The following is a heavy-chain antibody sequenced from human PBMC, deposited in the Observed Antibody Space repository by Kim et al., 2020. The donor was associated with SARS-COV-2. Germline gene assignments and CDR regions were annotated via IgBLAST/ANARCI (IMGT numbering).Heavy chain of an antibody. V-gene: IGHV4-39*01. Sequence: YYNPSHKSRVTISVDTSKNQVSLKLSSVTAADTAVYYCARHESGIRAFDIWGQGTMVTVSS. J-gene: IGHJ3*02. CDR3: ARHESGIRAFDI.